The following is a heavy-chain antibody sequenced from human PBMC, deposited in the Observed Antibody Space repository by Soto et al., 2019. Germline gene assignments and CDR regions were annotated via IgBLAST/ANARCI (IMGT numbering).Heavy chain of an antibody. J-gene: IGHJ1*01. CDR2: IIPIYGAA. D-gene: IGHD5-12*01. V-gene: IGHV1-69*13. CDR3: SARVSVAVAAIGD. CDR1: GDNINTYT. Sequence: SEKVSCRPSGDNINTYTSTCVRQAPGHGHKWMGGIIPIYGAASYAQKFQDRVTITADGSTNTVYMELSSLTSEFTALYCSSARVSVAVAAIGDWSEGTRETVAS.